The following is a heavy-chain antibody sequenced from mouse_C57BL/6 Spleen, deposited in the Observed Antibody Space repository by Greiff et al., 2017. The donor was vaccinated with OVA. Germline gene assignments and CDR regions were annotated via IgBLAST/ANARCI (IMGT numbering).Heavy chain of an antibody. CDR1: GYTFTSYW. J-gene: IGHJ2*01. D-gene: IGHD6-1*01. CDR3: ARASGSFDY. CDR2: IDPSDSDT. Sequence: QVQLQQPGAELVMPGASVKLSCKASGYTFTSYWMHWVKQRPGQGLEWIGEIDPSDSDTNYNQKFKGKSTLTVDKSSSTAYMQLSSLTSEDSAVYYCARASGSFDYWGQGTTLTVSS. V-gene: IGHV1-69*01.